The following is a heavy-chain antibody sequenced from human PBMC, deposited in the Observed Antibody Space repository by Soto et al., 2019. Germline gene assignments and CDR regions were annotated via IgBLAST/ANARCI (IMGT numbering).Heavy chain of an antibody. V-gene: IGHV3-48*01. CDR1: GFTFSISS. D-gene: IGHD4-17*01. J-gene: IGHJ4*02. Sequence: PGGSLRLSCAASGFTFSISSMNWVRQAPGKGLEWLSYVSSSGSTIYYADSVKGRFTISRDNAKNSLDLQMNSLRAEDTAVYYCARGDLRTTVKIGFDYWGQGTLVTVSS. CDR3: ARGDLRTTVKIGFDY. CDR2: VSSSGSTI.